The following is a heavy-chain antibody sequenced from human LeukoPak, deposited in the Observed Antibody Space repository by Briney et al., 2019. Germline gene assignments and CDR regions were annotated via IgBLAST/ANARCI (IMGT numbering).Heavy chain of an antibody. CDR3: TVVAATKGSAFDP. J-gene: IGHJ5*02. CDR1: GGTFSSYA. V-gene: IGHV1-69*13. Sequence: ASVKVSCKASGGTFSSYAISWVRQAPGQGLEWMGGIIPIFGTANYAQKFQGRVTITADESTSTAYMELSSLRSEDTAVYYCTVVAATKGSAFDPWGQGTLVTVSS. D-gene: IGHD2-15*01. CDR2: IIPIFGTA.